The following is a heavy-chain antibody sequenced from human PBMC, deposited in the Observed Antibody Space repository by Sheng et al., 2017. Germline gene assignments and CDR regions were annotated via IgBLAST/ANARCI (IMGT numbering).Heavy chain of an antibody. CDR1: GGSISSSSYY. Sequence: QLQLQESGPGLVKPSETLSLTCTVSGGSISSSSYYWGWIRQPPGKGVEWIGSIYYSGSTYYNPSLKSRVTISVDTSKNQFSLKLSSVTAADTAVYYCARALYITIGSGSLRSGGWFDPWGQGTLGHRLL. D-gene: IGHD3-10*01. J-gene: IGHJ5*02. CDR2: IYYSGST. V-gene: IGHV4-39*07. CDR3: ARALYITIGSGSLRSGGWFDP.